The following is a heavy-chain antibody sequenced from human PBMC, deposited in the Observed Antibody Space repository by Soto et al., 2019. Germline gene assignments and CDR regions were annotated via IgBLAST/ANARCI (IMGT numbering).Heavy chain of an antibody. CDR1: CISLSTSGIR. Sequence: SGPTLVNPTQTLTLTFTFSCISLSTSGIRVSWIRDPPGKTMEWLTRFDWDDDKLYSTSLKARLTISKDTSKNQVVLTMTNMGPVDTATYYCARSIVAAGNRWFDSWGQGTLVTVSS. CDR3: ARSIVAAGNRWFDS. CDR2: FDWDDDK. D-gene: IGHD6-13*01. V-gene: IGHV2-70*04. J-gene: IGHJ5*01.